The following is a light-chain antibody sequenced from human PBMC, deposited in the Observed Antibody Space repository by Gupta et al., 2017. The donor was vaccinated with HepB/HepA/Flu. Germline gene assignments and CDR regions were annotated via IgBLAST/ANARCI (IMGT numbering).Light chain of an antibody. V-gene: IGKV3-20*01. Sequence: EIVLPQPPGTLSLYPGERATLSCRASQSVSNNYLAWYQQKPGQAPRLLIYGASGRATGIPDRFSGSGSGTDFTLTISRLEPEDFAVYYCQQYGSSPRTFGQGTKVEIK. CDR3: QQYGSSPRT. J-gene: IGKJ1*01. CDR1: QSVSNNY. CDR2: GAS.